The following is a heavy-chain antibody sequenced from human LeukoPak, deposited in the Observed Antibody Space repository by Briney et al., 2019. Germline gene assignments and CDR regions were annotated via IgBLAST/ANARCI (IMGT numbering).Heavy chain of an antibody. J-gene: IGHJ5*02. V-gene: IGHV1-69*13. CDR1: GGTFSSYA. CDR2: IIPIFGTA. Sequence: GASVKVSCKASGGTFSSYAISWVRQAPGQGLEWMGGIIPIFGTANYAQKFQGRVTITADESTSTAYMELSSLRSEDTAVYYCARDPDAITMTYPWGQGTLVTVSS. CDR3: ARDPDAITMTYP. D-gene: IGHD3-22*01.